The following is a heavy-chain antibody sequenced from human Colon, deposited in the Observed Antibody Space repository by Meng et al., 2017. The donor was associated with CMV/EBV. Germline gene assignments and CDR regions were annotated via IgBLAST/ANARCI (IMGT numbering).Heavy chain of an antibody. D-gene: IGHD3-10*01. V-gene: IGHV4-34*01. CDR1: GGSFSGYY. CDR3: ARAARDRIHYYGSGSYFDS. J-gene: IGHJ4*02. CDR2: INHSGST. Sequence: SETLSLTCAVYGGSFSGYYWSWIRQPPGKGLEWIGEINHSGSTNYNPSLKSRVTISVDTSKNQFSLNLTSVTAADTAVYYCARAARDRIHYYGSGSYFDSWGQGTLVTVSS.